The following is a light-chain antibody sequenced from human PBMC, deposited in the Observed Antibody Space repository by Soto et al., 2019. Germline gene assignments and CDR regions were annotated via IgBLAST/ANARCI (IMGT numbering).Light chain of an antibody. CDR1: QSIGSY. Sequence: EIVLTQSPATLSLSPGERSTLSCRASQSIGSYLAWYQQKPGQAPRLLIYGASNRATGIPDRFSGSGSGTDFTLTISRLEPEDFAVYYCQQYGRSSWTFGQGTKVDIK. J-gene: IGKJ1*01. V-gene: IGKV3-20*01. CDR2: GAS. CDR3: QQYGRSSWT.